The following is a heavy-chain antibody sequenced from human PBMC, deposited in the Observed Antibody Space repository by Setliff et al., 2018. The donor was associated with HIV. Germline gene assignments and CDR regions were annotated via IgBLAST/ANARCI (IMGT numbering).Heavy chain of an antibody. Sequence: SETLSLTCTVSGDSVNDRSYFWGWIRQPPGKGLEWIATFYYNGDSRYNPSLNSRITVSVDTSRSQFSLKLNSVTAADTAVYYCARCGPVAGYRVYFDYWGQGSPVTVSS. V-gene: IGHV4-39*07. J-gene: IGHJ4*02. CDR2: FYYNGDS. D-gene: IGHD6-19*01. CDR3: ARCGPVAGYRVYFDY. CDR1: GDSVNDRSYF.